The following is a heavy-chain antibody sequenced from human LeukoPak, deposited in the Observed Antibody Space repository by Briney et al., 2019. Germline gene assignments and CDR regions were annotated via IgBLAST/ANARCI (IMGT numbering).Heavy chain of an antibody. J-gene: IGHJ3*02. V-gene: IGHV1-24*01. D-gene: IGHD3-3*01. CDR3: AKVRSGYLIGAFDI. CDR2: FDPEDGET. Sequence: ASVKVSCKVSGYTLTELSMHWVRQAPGKGLEWMGGFDPEDGETIYAQRFQGRVTMTEDTSTDTAYMELSSLRSEGTAVYYCAKVRSGYLIGAFDIWGQGTMVTVSS. CDR1: GYTLTELS.